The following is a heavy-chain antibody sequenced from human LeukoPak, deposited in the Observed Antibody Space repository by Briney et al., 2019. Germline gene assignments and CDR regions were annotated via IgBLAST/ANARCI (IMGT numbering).Heavy chain of an antibody. Sequence: GGSLRLSCAASGFTFSSYSMSWVRQAPGKGLEWVSGISGSGGSTDYADSVKGRFTISRDNSKNTLYLQMNSLRVEDTAVYYCAKDPGYQVVYCFESWGQGTLVTVSS. D-gene: IGHD2-2*01. CDR2: ISGSGGST. J-gene: IGHJ4*02. CDR3: AKDPGYQVVYCFES. V-gene: IGHV3-23*01. CDR1: GFTFSSYS.